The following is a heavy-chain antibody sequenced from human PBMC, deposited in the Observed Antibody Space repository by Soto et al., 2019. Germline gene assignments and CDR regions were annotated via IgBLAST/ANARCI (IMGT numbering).Heavy chain of an antibody. J-gene: IGHJ4*02. D-gene: IGHD5-12*01. Sequence: GASGKVSGEASGYTFTGYYMHGVRQAPGQGLEWMGWINPNSGGANYAQKFQGRVTMTRDTSIRTAYMELSRLRSDDTAVYYCARVQSPDIVATECYWGQGTPVPVSS. CDR1: GYTFTGYY. CDR2: INPNSGGA. CDR3: ARVQSPDIVATECY. V-gene: IGHV1-2*02.